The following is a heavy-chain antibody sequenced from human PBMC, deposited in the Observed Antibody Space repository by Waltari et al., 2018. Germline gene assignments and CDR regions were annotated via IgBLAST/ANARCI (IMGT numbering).Heavy chain of an antibody. CDR1: GFTFSDHY. CDR3: ARGYHSFDV. V-gene: IGHV3-72*01. D-gene: IGHD1-20*01. J-gene: IGHJ3*01. CDR2: NRNKANSYTT. Sequence: EVQLVESGGGLVQPGGSLRLSCAASGFTFSDHYMDWVRQAPGKGLEGVGRNRNKANSYTTEYAASVKGRFTVSRDESRDSLYLQMTSLKTEDTAVYYCARGYHSFDVWGQGTMVTVSS.